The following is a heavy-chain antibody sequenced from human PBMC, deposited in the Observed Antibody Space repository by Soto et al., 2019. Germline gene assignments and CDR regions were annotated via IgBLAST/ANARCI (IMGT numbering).Heavy chain of an antibody. J-gene: IGHJ3*02. CDR2: ISSSGSTI. D-gene: IGHD6-19*01. CDR3: AREVTYSSGWYGGAFDI. Sequence: EVQLVESGGGLVQPGGSLRLSCAASGFTFSSYEMNWVRQAPGKGLEWVSYISSSGSTIYYADSVKGRFTISRDNAKNSLYLQMNSLRAEDTAVYYCAREVTYSSGWYGGAFDIWGQGTMVTVSS. V-gene: IGHV3-48*03. CDR1: GFTFSSYE.